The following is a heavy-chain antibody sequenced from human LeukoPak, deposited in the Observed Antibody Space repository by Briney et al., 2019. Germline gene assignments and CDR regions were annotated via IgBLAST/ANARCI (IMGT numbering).Heavy chain of an antibody. Sequence: RGSLRLSCAASGFTFSSYAMSWVRQAPGKGLEWVSSISSGGDYIYYADSLKGRFTVSRDNAKNSLYLQMSSPRAEDTAVYFCARATWLRDYFFDYWGQGTLVTVSS. V-gene: IGHV3-21*01. D-gene: IGHD5-12*01. CDR2: ISSGGDYI. CDR3: ARATWLRDYFFDY. J-gene: IGHJ4*02. CDR1: GFTFSSYA.